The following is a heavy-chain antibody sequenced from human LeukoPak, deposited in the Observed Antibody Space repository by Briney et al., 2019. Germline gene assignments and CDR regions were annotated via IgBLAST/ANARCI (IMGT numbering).Heavy chain of an antibody. Sequence: SETLSLTCTVSGGSISSYYWSWIRQPPGKGLEWVGYIYYSGSTNYNPSLKSRVSISVDTSKNQYSLKLSAVTAADTAVYYCARTGSTVTMLYPFDHWGQGTLVTVSS. CDR3: ARTGSTVTMLYPFDH. J-gene: IGHJ4*02. CDR1: GGSISSYY. V-gene: IGHV4-59*01. CDR2: IYYSGST. D-gene: IGHD4-17*01.